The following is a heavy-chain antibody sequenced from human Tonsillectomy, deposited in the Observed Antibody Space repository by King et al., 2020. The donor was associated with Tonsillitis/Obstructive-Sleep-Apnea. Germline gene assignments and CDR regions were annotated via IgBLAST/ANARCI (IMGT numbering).Heavy chain of an antibody. D-gene: IGHD3-10*01. CDR3: AKQLGYSDSGSQYCEAFDV. Sequence: QLQESGPGLVKPSETLSLTCTVSGGSINSHYWSWLRQPPGKGLEWLGHIYNNGNINFNPSLGSRVTISQDTSSNQVSLRLTSVTAEDTAVYYCAKQLGYSDSGSQYCEAFDVWGEGTLVTVSS. V-gene: IGHV4-59*08. CDR2: IYNNGNI. J-gene: IGHJ3*01. CDR1: GGSINSHY.